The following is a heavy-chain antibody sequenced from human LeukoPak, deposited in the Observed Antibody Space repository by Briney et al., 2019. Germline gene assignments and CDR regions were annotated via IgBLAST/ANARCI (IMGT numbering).Heavy chain of an antibody. CDR2: FYYGGST. D-gene: IGHD5-18*01. V-gene: IGHV4-59*01. CDR3: ARGPGGYSYGYYFDY. Sequence: PSETLSLTCAVSGGSISSYYWSWIRQPPGKGLEWVGFFYYGGSTNYNPSLKSRVTISVDTSKNHFSLKLSSVTAADTAVYYCARGPGGYSYGYYFDYWGQGTLVTVSS. J-gene: IGHJ4*02. CDR1: GGSISSYY.